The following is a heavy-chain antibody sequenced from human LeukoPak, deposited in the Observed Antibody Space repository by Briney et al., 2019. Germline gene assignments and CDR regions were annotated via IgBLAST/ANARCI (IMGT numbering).Heavy chain of an antibody. CDR1: GYSFTSCW. CDR3: ARSRYCSSTSCSSFGY. J-gene: IGHJ4*02. D-gene: IGHD2-2*01. Sequence: GESLKISCKGSGYSFTSCWIGWVRQMPGKGLEWMGIIYPGDSDTRYSPSFQGQVTTSADKSISTAYLQWSSLKASDTAMYYCARSRYCSSTSCSSFGYWGQGTLVTVSS. CDR2: IYPGDSDT. V-gene: IGHV5-51*01.